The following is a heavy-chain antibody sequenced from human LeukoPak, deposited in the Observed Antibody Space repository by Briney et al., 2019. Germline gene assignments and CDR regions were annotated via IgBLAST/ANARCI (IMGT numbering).Heavy chain of an antibody. D-gene: IGHD6-13*01. CDR1: GYTFTNYY. CDR2: INPSGGST. CDR3: ARGPLGSSSWYFLDPYFDY. J-gene: IGHJ4*02. V-gene: IGHV1-46*01. Sequence: ASVKVSCKASGYTFTNYYMHCVRQAPGQGLEWMGIINPSGGSTSYAKKFQGRVTMTRDTSTSTVYMELSSLRSEDTAVYYCARGPLGSSSWYFLDPYFDYWGQGTLVTVSS.